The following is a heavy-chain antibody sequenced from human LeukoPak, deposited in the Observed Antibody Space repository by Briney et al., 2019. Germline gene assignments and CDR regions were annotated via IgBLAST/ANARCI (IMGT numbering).Heavy chain of an antibody. Sequence: GGSLRLSCAASGFTFSNAWMSWVRQAPGKGLEWVGRIKSKTDGGTTDYAAPVKGRFTISRDDTKNTLYLQMNSLKTEDTAVYYCTTGKSSGDYYYYYMDVWGKGTTVTVSS. D-gene: IGHD6-19*01. V-gene: IGHV3-15*01. CDR2: IKSKTDGGTT. CDR3: TTGKSSGDYYYYYMDV. J-gene: IGHJ6*03. CDR1: GFTFSNAW.